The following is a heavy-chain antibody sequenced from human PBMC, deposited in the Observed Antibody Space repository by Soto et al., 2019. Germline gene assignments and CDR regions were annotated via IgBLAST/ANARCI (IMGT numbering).Heavy chain of an antibody. CDR1: GFIFSSYT. J-gene: IGHJ4*02. CDR2: ISASSTYI. Sequence: PGGSLRLSCAAPGFIFSSYTMNWVRQAPGKGLEWVSSISASSTYIYYADSLKGRFTISRDNAHNSLYLQVNSLRAEDTAVYYCARGWLRDPWMYWGQGTLVTVSS. CDR3: ARGWLRDPWMY. V-gene: IGHV3-21*01. D-gene: IGHD5-12*01.